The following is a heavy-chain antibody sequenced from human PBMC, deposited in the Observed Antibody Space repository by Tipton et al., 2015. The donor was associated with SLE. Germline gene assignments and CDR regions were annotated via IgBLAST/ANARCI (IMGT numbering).Heavy chain of an antibody. CDR2: IHHRGTT. V-gene: IGHV4-4*02. CDR3: ARGSCSGGVCYIDY. D-gene: IGHD2-8*02. Sequence: TLSLTCTVSGGSISSNTWWNWVRQPPGMGLEWIGEIHHRGTTNYNPSLKSRVTISVDKSKSQFSLKLTSVTAADTAVYYCARGSCSGGVCYIDYWGQGTLVTVSS. J-gene: IGHJ4*02. CDR1: GGSISSNTW.